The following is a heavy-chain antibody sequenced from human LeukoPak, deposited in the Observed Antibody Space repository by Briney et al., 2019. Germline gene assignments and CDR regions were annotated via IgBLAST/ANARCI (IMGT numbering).Heavy chain of an antibody. D-gene: IGHD3-10*01. CDR3: AKSNGYGLVDI. J-gene: IGHJ3*02. CDR1: GFTFSSYS. Sequence: GGSLRLSCAASGFTFSSYSMHWVRQAPGKGLEWVAVISYDGSNNYYADSVKGRFTISRDNSKNTLFLQMNSLRAEDTAVYYCAKSNGYGLVDIWGQGTMVTVSS. V-gene: IGHV3-30*18. CDR2: ISYDGSNN.